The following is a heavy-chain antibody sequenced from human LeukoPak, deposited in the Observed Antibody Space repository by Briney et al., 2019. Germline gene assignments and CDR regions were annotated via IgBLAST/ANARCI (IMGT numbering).Heavy chain of an antibody. Sequence: GGSLRLSCAASGFTFSSYAMSWVRQAPGKGLEWVSAISGSGGSTYYADSVKGRFTISRDNSKNTLYLQMNSLRAEDTAVYYCAKVSEGYSSSSTSKYYYYYYYMDVWGKGTTVTVSS. J-gene: IGHJ6*03. CDR1: GFTFSSYA. CDR3: AKVSEGYSSSSTSKYYYYYYYMDV. V-gene: IGHV3-23*01. D-gene: IGHD6-13*01. CDR2: ISGSGGST.